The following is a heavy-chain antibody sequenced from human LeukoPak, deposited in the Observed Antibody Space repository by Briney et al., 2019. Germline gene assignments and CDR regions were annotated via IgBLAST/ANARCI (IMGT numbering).Heavy chain of an antibody. D-gene: IGHD5-18*01. J-gene: IGHJ3*02. CDR3: ARVGGYSYGNYVAFDI. CDR1: GFIVNTYY. CDR2: IYSGGST. V-gene: IGHV3-53*01. Sequence: GGSLRLSCAASGFIVNTYYMSWVRQAPGKGLEWVAVIYSGGSTYYADSVKGRFTISRDNSKNTLYLQMNSLRAEDTAVYYCARVGGYSYGNYVAFDIWGQGTMVTVSS.